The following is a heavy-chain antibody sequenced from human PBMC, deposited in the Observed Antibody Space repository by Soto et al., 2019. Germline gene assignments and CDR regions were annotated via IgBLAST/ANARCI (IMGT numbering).Heavy chain of an antibody. D-gene: IGHD4-17*01. J-gene: IGHJ4*02. CDR3: ARDQMMDSVTTLDD. V-gene: IGHV3-23*01. Sequence: EVQLLQSGGGLVQPGDSLRLSCAASGFTFSSYAINWVREAPGKGLEWVSVIAGGGDGAYYAESVKGRFTISRDNSKNTVYLQMNSLRAEDTAIYYCARDQMMDSVTTLDDCCQGILVTVSS. CDR2: IAGGGDGA. CDR1: GFTFSSYA.